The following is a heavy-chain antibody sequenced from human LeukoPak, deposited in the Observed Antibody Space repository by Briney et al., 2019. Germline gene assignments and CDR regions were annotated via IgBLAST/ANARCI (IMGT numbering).Heavy chain of an antibody. V-gene: IGHV3-21*01. CDR1: GFTFSSYS. CDR2: ISSSSYI. D-gene: IGHD5-12*01. J-gene: IGHJ4*02. CDR3: LLDIVATGDY. Sequence: GGSLRLSCAASGFTFSSYSMNWVRQAPGKGLEWVSSISSSSYIYYADSVKGRFTISRDNAKNSLYLQMNSLRAEVTAVYYCLLDIVATGDYWGQGTLVTVSS.